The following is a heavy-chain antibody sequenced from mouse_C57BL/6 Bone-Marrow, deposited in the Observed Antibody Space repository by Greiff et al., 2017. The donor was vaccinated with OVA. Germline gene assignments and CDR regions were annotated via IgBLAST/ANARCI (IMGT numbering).Heavy chain of an antibody. J-gene: IGHJ4*01. V-gene: IGHV1-50*01. CDR1: GYTFTSYW. CDR2: IDPSDSYT. Sequence: QVQLQQPGAELVKPGASVKLSCKASGYTFTSYWMQWVKQRPGQGLEWIGEIDPSDSYTNYNQKFKGKATLTVDTSSSTAYMQLSSLTSEDSAVYYCAREVYGNYVNAMDCWCQGTSVTVSS. D-gene: IGHD2-10*02. CDR3: AREVYGNYVNAMDC.